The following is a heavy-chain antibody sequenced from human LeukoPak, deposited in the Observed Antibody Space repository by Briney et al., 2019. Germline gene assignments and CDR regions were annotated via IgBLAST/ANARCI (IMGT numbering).Heavy chain of an antibody. Sequence: SVKVSCKASGGTFSSYAISWVREAPGQGREWMGAIIPIFGTANYAQKFQGRVTITTDESTSTAYMELSSLRSEDTAVYYCARVPYYYDSSGSDFDPWGQGTLVTVSS. J-gene: IGHJ5*02. D-gene: IGHD3-22*01. CDR1: GGTFSSYA. CDR2: IIPIFGTA. CDR3: ARVPYYYDSSGSDFDP. V-gene: IGHV1-69*05.